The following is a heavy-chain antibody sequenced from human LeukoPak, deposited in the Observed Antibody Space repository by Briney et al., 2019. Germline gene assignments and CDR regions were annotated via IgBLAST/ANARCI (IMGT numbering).Heavy chain of an antibody. D-gene: IGHD2-2*03. CDR2: IRCDGSNK. V-gene: IGHV3-30*02. CDR3: ATLDIVVVPAARNAFDI. CDR1: GFTFSSYG. Sequence: GGSLRLSCAASGFTFSSYGMHWLRQAPGKGLEWVAFIRCDGSNKYYADSVKGRFTISRDNSKNTLYLQMNSLRAEDTAVYYCATLDIVVVPAARNAFDIWGQGTMVTVSS. J-gene: IGHJ3*02.